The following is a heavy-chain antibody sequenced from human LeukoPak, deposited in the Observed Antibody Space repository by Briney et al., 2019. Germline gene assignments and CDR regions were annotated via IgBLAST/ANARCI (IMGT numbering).Heavy chain of an antibody. J-gene: IGHJ4*02. D-gene: IGHD6-19*01. Sequence: ASVNVSYKASVYTFTGYYMHWVRQAPGQGREWMGWINPNSGGTNYAQKFQGRVTMTRDTSISTAYMELSRLRSDDTAVYYCARDRDSSGWYGGDYWGQGTLVTVSS. V-gene: IGHV1-2*02. CDR2: INPNSGGT. CDR1: VYTFTGYY. CDR3: ARDRDSSGWYGGDY.